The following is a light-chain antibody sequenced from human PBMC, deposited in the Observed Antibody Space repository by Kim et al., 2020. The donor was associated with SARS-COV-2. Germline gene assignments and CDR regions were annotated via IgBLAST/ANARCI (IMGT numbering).Light chain of an antibody. CDR1: SSNIGSDF. V-gene: IGLV1-47*01. J-gene: IGLJ3*02. CDR2: RNS. CDR3: AAWDDSLSGPV. Sequence: QSVLTQPPSASGTPGQRVTISCSGRSSNIGSDFVYWYQQFPGTAPKLLIYRNSERPSGVPDRFSGSNSGTSSSLAIGGLRSEDEADYYCAAWDDSLSGPVFGGGTQLTVL.